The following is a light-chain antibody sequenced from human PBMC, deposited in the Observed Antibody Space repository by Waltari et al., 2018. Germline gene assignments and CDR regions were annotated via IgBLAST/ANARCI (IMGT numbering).Light chain of an antibody. CDR1: NIGSSS. V-gene: IGLV3-21*04. CDR3: QVWHAAIDPGV. Sequence: SYVLTQPPSVSVAPGETARITCGGDNIGSSSVHWYQQTPGQAPVLVIFYDSDRPSGIPERFSGSNSGNTATLTINRVEAGDEANYYCQVWHAAIDPGVFGTGTEVTV. J-gene: IGLJ1*01. CDR2: YDS.